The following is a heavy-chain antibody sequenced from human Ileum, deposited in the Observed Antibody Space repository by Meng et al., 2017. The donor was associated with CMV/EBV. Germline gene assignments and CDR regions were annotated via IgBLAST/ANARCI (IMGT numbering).Heavy chain of an antibody. CDR2: IYYSGST. V-gene: IGHV4-39*01. D-gene: IGHD3-22*01. Sequence: SSGSISSRKCYWGWVRQPPGKGLEWIGNIYYSGSTYYNPSLQSRVTVSIDTSKNQFSLNLISVTAADTAVYYCARSYYDTVGYYFGHWGQGTLVTVSS. CDR3: ARSYYDTVGYYFGH. J-gene: IGHJ4*02. CDR1: SGSISSRKCY.